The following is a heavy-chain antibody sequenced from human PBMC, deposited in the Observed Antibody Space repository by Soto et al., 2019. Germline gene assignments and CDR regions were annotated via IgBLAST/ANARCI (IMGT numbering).Heavy chain of an antibody. CDR1: GYSISSVYY. CDR3: ARLCSITSCLLSRIDP. V-gene: IGHV4-38-2*01. J-gene: IGHJ5*02. CDR2: IYHSGST. D-gene: IGHD2-2*01. Sequence: PSETLSLTCAVSGYSISSVYYWGWIRQPPGKGLEWIGSIYHSGSTYYNPSLKSRVTIPVDTSKNQFSLKLSSVTAADTAVYYCARLCSITSCLLSRIDPWGQGTLVTVSS.